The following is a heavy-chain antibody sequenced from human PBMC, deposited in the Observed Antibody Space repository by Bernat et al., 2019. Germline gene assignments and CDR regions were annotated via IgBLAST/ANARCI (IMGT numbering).Heavy chain of an antibody. Sequence: QIQFVQSGAEVKKPGASVKVSCKASGYTFTRYPIHWMRQAPGQSLEWTGWINVGNGNAKYSERFQGRVTITRETSASTVYMDLSSLKSEDTAVYYCADFMGGGFDYWGQGTLVTVSS. D-gene: IGHD1-26*01. CDR2: INVGNGNA. J-gene: IGHJ4*02. V-gene: IGHV1-3*01. CDR3: ADFMGGGFDY. CDR1: GYTFTRYP.